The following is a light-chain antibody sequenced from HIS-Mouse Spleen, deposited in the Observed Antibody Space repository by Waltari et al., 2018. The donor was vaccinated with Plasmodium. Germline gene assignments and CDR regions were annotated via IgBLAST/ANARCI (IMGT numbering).Light chain of an antibody. CDR3: QAWDSSTVV. CDR1: KLGDKY. Sequence: SYELTQPPSVSVSSGQTASITCSGAKLGDKYACWYQQKPGQSPVLVIYHDSKRPSGIPERFSGSNSGNTATLTISGTQAMDEADYYCQAWDSSTVVFGGGTKLTVL. V-gene: IGLV3-1*01. CDR2: HDS. J-gene: IGLJ2*01.